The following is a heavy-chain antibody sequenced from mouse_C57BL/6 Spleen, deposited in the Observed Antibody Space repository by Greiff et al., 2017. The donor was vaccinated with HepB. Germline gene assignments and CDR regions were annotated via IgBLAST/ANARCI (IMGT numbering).Heavy chain of an antibody. CDR3: ASPYYGSSRGYAMDY. J-gene: IGHJ4*01. V-gene: IGHV1-81*01. Sequence: QVQLQQSGAELARPGASVKLSCKASGYTFTSYGISWVKQRTGQGLEWIGEIYPRSGNTYYNEKFKGKATLTADKSSSTAYMELRSLTSEDSAVYFCASPYYGSSRGYAMDYWGQGTSVTVSS. CDR2: IYPRSGNT. D-gene: IGHD1-1*01. CDR1: GYTFTSYG.